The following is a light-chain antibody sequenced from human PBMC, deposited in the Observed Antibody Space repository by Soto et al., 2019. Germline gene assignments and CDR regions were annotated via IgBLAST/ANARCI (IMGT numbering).Light chain of an antibody. CDR1: SSNIGSNP. V-gene: IGLV1-44*01. Sequence: QSVLTQPPSASGTPGQRVTISCSGSSSNIGSNPVNWYQQLPGTAPKLLIYGNNQRPSGVPDRFSGSESGTSASLAISGLQSEDEADYYCAAWDDSLNGPDVFGTGTKLTVL. CDR2: GNN. CDR3: AAWDDSLNGPDV. J-gene: IGLJ1*01.